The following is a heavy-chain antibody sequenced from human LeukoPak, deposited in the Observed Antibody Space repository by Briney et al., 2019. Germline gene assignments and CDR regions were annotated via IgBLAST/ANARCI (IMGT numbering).Heavy chain of an antibody. CDR1: GFTFRSYG. Sequence: PGGSLRLSCAASGFTFRSYGMHWVRQAPGKGLEWVAVISYDGSNKYYADSVKGRFTISRDNSKNTLYLQMNSLRAEDTAVYYCAKEDGDYRHAYYYYGMDVWGQGTTVTVSS. CDR3: AKEDGDYRHAYYYYGMDV. J-gene: IGHJ6*02. D-gene: IGHD4-17*01. CDR2: ISYDGSNK. V-gene: IGHV3-30*18.